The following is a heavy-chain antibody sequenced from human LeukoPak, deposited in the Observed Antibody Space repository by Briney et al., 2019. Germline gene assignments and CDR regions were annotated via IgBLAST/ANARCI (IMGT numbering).Heavy chain of an antibody. J-gene: IGHJ3*02. Sequence: ASVKVSCKASGYTFTSYGISWVRQAPGQGLEWMGWISAYNGNTNYAQKLQGRVTMTTDTSTSTAYMDLRSLRADDTAVYYCARDYGSGSYPGEDAFDIWGQGTMVTVSS. CDR3: ARDYGSGSYPGEDAFDI. V-gene: IGHV1-18*01. D-gene: IGHD3-10*01. CDR2: ISAYNGNT. CDR1: GYTFTSYG.